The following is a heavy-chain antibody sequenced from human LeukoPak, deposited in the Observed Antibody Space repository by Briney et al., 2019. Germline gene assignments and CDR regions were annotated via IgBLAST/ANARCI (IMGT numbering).Heavy chain of an antibody. D-gene: IGHD6-19*01. J-gene: IGHJ4*02. Sequence: GGSLRLSCAASGFIFSHYWMTWVRQAPGKGLEWVSAISGSDGNTYYADSVKGRFTISRDNSKNTLYLQMNSLRVEDTAVYYCAKGPLIEVAGTTWDYWGQGTLVTVSS. CDR3: AKGPLIEVAGTTWDY. CDR1: GFIFSHYW. CDR2: ISGSDGNT. V-gene: IGHV3-23*01.